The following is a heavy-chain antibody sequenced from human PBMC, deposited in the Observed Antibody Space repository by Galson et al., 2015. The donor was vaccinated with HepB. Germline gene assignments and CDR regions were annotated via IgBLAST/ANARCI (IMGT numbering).Heavy chain of an antibody. CDR2: ISYDGSNK. V-gene: IGHV3-30*18. J-gene: IGHJ4*02. Sequence: SLRLSCAASGFTFSSYGMHWVRQAPGKGLEWVAVISYDGSNKYYADSVKGRFTISRDNSNNTLFLQMSSLRAEDTAVYYCAKQGDNFRRIFDYWGQGTLVTVSS. CDR1: GFTFSSYG. D-gene: IGHD1-1*01. CDR3: AKQGDNFRRIFDY.